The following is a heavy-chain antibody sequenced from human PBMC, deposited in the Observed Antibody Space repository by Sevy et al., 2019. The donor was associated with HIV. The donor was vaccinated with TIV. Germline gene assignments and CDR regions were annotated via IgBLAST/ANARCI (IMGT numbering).Heavy chain of an antibody. Sequence: GGSLRLSCAASGFTFSSYRMNWVRQAPGKGLEWVSSISSRSSYIYYADSVKGRFTISRDNAKNSLYLQMNSLRAEDTAVYYCARDYGGIRHFQYWGQGTLVTVSS. J-gene: IGHJ1*01. V-gene: IGHV3-21*01. CDR1: GFTFSSYR. CDR3: ARDYGGIRHFQY. CDR2: ISSRSSYI. D-gene: IGHD4-17*01.